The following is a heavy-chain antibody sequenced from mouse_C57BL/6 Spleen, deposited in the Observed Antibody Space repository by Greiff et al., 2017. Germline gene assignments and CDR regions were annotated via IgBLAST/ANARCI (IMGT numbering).Heavy chain of an antibody. V-gene: IGHV1-54*01. CDR3: ARTGGSSFYFDY. Sequence: QVQLKQSGAELVRPGTSVKVSCKASGYAFTNYLIEWVKQRPGQGLEWIGVINPGSGGTNYNEKFKGKATLTADKSSSTAYMQLSSLTSEDSAVYFCARTGGSSFYFDYWGQGTTLTVSS. J-gene: IGHJ2*01. CDR1: GYAFTNYL. D-gene: IGHD1-1*01. CDR2: INPGSGGT.